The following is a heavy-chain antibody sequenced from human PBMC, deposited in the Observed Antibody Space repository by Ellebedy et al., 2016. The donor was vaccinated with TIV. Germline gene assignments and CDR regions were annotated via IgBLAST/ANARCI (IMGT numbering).Heavy chain of an antibody. D-gene: IGHD2-15*01. CDR2: ISNSGDTP. V-gene: IGHV3-23*01. J-gene: IGHJ4*02. CDR3: ARGVVGAGNGNEY. CDR1: GFTFSCCA. Sequence: GESLKISCAASGFTFSCCAMSWVRPAPGKGLEWVSVISNSGDTPYANSVRGRVTISRDSAKNTRYLQMNSLRAEDTDVDYCARGVVGAGNGNEYWGRGTLVTVSS.